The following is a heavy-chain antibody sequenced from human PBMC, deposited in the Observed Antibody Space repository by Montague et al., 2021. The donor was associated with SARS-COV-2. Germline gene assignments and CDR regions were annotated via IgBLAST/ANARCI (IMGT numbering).Heavy chain of an antibody. D-gene: IGHD4-17*01. CDR1: GGSISSCYFD. J-gene: IGHJ4*02. CDR3: ASVYTVTYYFDY. Sequence: TLSLTCTVSGGSISSCYFDWSWIRQPTGKGLKWIGLIYPSGNTNYNPSLKSRVTISVDTSKNQFSLKLSSVTAAATAVYYCASVYTVTYYFDYWGRGTLVTVSS. V-gene: IGHV4-61*02. CDR2: IYPSGNT.